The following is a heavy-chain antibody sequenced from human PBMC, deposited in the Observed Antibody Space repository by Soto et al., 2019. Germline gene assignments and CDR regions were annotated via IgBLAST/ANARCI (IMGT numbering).Heavy chain of an antibody. V-gene: IGHV1-3*01. CDR3: ARGYDFWSGYPDFDY. J-gene: IGHJ4*02. CDR2: INAGNGNT. CDR1: GYTFTSYA. Sequence: QVQLVQSGAEVKKPGASVKVSCKASGYTFTSYAMHWVCQAPGQRLEWMGWINAGNGNTKYSQKFQGRVTITRDTSASTAYMELSSLRSEDTAVYYCARGYDFWSGYPDFDYWGQGTLVTVSS. D-gene: IGHD3-3*01.